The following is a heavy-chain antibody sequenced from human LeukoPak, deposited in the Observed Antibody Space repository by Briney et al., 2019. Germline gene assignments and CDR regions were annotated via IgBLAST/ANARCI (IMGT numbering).Heavy chain of an antibody. J-gene: IGHJ4*02. CDR3: ARSGSAGEGYNWGFDY. D-gene: IGHD5-24*01. CDR1: GFTFSSYS. Sequence: PGGSLRLSCAASGFTFSSYSMNWVRQAPGKGLEWVSSISSSSSYIYYADSVKGRFTISRDNAKNSLYLQMNSLRAEDTAVYYWARSGSAGEGYNWGFDYWGQGNLVNGSS. V-gene: IGHV3-21*01. CDR2: ISSSSSYI.